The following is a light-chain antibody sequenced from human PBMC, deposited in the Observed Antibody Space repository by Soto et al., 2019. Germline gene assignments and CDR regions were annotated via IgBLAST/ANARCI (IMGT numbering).Light chain of an antibody. CDR2: AAS. CDR3: QQYTTCPLT. J-gene: IGKJ2*01. CDR1: QGIKNY. Sequence: DIQMTQSPPSLSASVGDRVTITCRASQGIKNYLAWFQQKPGEAPKSLIYAASSLQSGAPSRFSGSGSGTYFTLTITSLQPEDFATYYCQQYTTCPLTFGRGTKLEIK. V-gene: IGKV1-16*01.